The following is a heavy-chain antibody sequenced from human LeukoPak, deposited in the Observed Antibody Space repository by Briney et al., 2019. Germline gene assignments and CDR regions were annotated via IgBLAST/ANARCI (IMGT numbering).Heavy chain of an antibody. Sequence: SETLSLTCTVSGGSISSYYWSWIRQPPGKGLEWIGYIYYSGSTNYNPSLKSRVTISVDTSKKQFSLKLSCVTAADTAVYYCARRITIFGVVDYWGQGTLVTVSS. CDR1: GGSISSYY. CDR2: IYYSGST. CDR3: ARRITIFGVVDY. V-gene: IGHV4-59*01. J-gene: IGHJ4*02. D-gene: IGHD3-3*01.